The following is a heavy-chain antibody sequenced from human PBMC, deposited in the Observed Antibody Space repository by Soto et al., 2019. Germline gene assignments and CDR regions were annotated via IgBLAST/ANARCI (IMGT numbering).Heavy chain of an antibody. CDR2: ISYDGSNK. V-gene: IGHV3-30-3*01. CDR3: ARDFYDFWSGYYGRYYYYGMDV. J-gene: IGHJ6*02. Sequence: GSLRLSCAASGFTFSSYAMHWVRQAPGKGLEWVAVISYDGSNKYYADSVKGRFTISRDNSKNTLYLQMNSLRAEDTAVYYCARDFYDFWSGYYGRYYYYGMDVWGQGTTVTVSS. D-gene: IGHD3-3*01. CDR1: GFTFSSYA.